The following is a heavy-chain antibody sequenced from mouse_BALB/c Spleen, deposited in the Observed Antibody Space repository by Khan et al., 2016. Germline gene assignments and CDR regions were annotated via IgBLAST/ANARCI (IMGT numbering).Heavy chain of an antibody. V-gene: IGHV1-4*01. J-gene: IGHJ2*01. CDR2: VIPSKAYT. D-gene: IGHD2-10*02. CDR3: AREGLFLGSFDY. Sequence: QVQLKQSGAELARPGASVKMSCKASGYTFTSYTMHWVKQGPGQGLEWIGYVIPSKAYTNYNQKFKDKATLTADKSYSTAYMQLSSLTSEDSAVYYCAREGLFLGSFDYWGQGTTLTVSS. CDR1: GYTFTSYT.